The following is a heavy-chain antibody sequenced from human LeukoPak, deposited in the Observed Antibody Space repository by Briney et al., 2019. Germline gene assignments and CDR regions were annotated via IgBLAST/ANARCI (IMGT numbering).Heavy chain of an antibody. J-gene: IGHJ4*02. V-gene: IGHV1-18*04. Sequence: ASVKVSCKASGYTFTSYGISWVRQAPGQGLEWMGWISAYNGNTNYAQKLQGRVTMTTDTSTSTAYMVLRSLRSDDTAVYYCARDYDILTGYYIPGYWGQGTLVTVSS. D-gene: IGHD3-9*01. CDR1: GYTFTSYG. CDR2: ISAYNGNT. CDR3: ARDYDILTGYYIPGY.